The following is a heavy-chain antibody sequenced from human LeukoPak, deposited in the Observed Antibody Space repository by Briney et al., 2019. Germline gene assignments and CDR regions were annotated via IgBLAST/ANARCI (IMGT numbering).Heavy chain of an antibody. D-gene: IGHD5-18*01. V-gene: IGHV3-53*01. CDR1: GFTVSSNY. CDR3: ARYSNDAFDI. Sequence: PGGSLRLSCAASGFTVSSNYMSWVRQAPGKGLEWVSVIYGGGSTYYADSVKGRFTISRDNSKNTLYLQTNSLRAEDTAVYYCARYSNDAFDIWGQGTMVTVSS. CDR2: IYGGGST. J-gene: IGHJ3*02.